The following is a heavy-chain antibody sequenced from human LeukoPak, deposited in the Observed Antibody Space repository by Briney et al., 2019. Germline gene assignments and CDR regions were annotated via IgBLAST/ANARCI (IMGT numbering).Heavy chain of an antibody. J-gene: IGHJ3*02. CDR2: ISYIGST. D-gene: IGHD4-17*01. V-gene: IGHV4-59*11. CDR3: ARELVTVTQGFDI. Sequence: PSETLSLTCAVTTDSFSTHYWTWIRQPPGKGLEWIGYISYIGSTNYNPSLKSRVTISIDTSKNQFSLKLSSVTAADTAVYYCARELVTVTQGFDIWGQGTMVSVSS. CDR1: TDSFSTHY.